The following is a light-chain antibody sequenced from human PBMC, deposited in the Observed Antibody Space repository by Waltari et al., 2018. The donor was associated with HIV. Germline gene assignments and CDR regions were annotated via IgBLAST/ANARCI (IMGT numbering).Light chain of an antibody. CDR1: QSINTY. V-gene: IGKV1-39*01. CDR3: QQSYSTPGT. CDR2: AAS. Sequence: DIQMTQSPSSLSASVGDRVTITCRASQSINTYLNWCHQQPGKAPKLLIYAASNLQTGVPSRFSGSGSVTDFTLTINSLQPEDLGIYYCQQSYSTPGTFGQGTKVEIK. J-gene: IGKJ1*01.